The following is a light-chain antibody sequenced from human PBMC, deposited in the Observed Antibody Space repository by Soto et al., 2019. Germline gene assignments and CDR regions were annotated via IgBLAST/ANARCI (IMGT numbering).Light chain of an antibody. V-gene: IGLV1-51*01. Sequence: QSVLTQPPSISAAPGQKVTISCSGSSSNIGNNYLSWYQQLAGAAPKLLIYDNNKRPSAIPDRFSGSKSGTSATLGITGLQTGDEADYYCGTWDSSLSAYVFGTGTKGTVL. CDR2: DNN. J-gene: IGLJ1*01. CDR1: SSNIGNNY. CDR3: GTWDSSLSAYV.